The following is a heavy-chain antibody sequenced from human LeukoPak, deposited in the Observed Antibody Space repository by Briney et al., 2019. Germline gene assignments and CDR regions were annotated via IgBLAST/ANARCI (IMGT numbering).Heavy chain of an antibody. CDR3: AREGALELRYWFDP. J-gene: IGHJ5*02. CDR2: ISAYNGNT. D-gene: IGHD1-7*01. V-gene: IGHV1-18*01. CDR1: GYTFTSYG. Sequence: GASVKVSCKASGYTFTSYGVSWVRQAPGQGLEWMGWISAYNGNTNYAQKLQGRVTMTTDTSTSTAYMELRSLRSDDTAVYYCAREGALELRYWFDPWGQGTLVTVSS.